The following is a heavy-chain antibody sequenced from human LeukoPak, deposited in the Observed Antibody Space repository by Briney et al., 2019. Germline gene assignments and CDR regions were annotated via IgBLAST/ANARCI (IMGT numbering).Heavy chain of an antibody. Sequence: PGGSPRLSCTTSGITFINAWMTWVRQAPGKGLEWVGRIKSQSYGGTADYSAAVTGRFTISREDSTSTLFLQMESLRPEDTAMYYCVTGFGVSSGWQPFDYWGQGTLVTVSS. V-gene: IGHV3-15*01. CDR2: IKSQSYGGTA. J-gene: IGHJ4*02. CDR3: VTGFGVSSGWQPFDY. CDR1: GITFINAW. D-gene: IGHD6-19*01.